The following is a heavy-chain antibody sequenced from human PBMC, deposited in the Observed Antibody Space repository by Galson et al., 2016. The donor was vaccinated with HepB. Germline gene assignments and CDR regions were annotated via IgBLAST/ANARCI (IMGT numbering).Heavy chain of an antibody. J-gene: IGHJ2*01. V-gene: IGHV3-48*01. Sequence: SRRLSCAASGFTFTTYTMNWVRQAPGKGLESMAYISTNGGTIHYADSVKGRFTVSRDNSKNTLYLQMNGLRAEDTAVYYCARVQFSSASYWFFDLWGRGTLVTVSS. CDR2: ISTNGGTI. CDR3: ARVQFSSASYWFFDL. CDR1: GFTFTTYT. D-gene: IGHD3-16*01.